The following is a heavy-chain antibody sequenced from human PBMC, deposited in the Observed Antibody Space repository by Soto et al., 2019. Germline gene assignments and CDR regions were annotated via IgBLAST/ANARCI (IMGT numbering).Heavy chain of an antibody. CDR3: ARDSNYDAIYYYYMDV. D-gene: IGHD4-4*01. Sequence: SVKVSCKASGYTFTSYGISWVRQAPGQGLEWMGWISAYNGNTNYAQKLQGRVTMTTDTSTSTAYMELRSLRSDDTAVYYCARDSNYDAIYYYYMDVWGKGTTVTVSS. V-gene: IGHV1-18*01. CDR1: GYTFTSYG. CDR2: ISAYNGNT. J-gene: IGHJ6*03.